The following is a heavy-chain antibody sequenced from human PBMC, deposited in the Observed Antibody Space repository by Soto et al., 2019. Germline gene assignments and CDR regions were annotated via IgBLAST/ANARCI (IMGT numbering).Heavy chain of an antibody. CDR1: GFTFTEYW. D-gene: IGHD6-6*01. J-gene: IGHJ4*02. Sequence: SLRLSCGAAGFTFTEYWMNWVRQAPGKGLEWVAYINIDGSEKNYVDSVKGRFTISRDNAKNSLYLQMNSLRVEDTAVYYCARTPRLLDSWGQGTQVTVSS. CDR2: INIDGSEK. CDR3: ARTPRLLDS. V-gene: IGHV3-7*01.